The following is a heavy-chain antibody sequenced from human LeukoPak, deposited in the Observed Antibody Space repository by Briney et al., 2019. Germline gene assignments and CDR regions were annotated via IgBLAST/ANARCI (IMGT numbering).Heavy chain of an antibody. Sequence: GASVKVSCKASGGTFSSYAISWVRQAPGQGLEWMGGIIPIFGTANYAQKFQGRVTITADESTSTAYMELSSLRSEDTAVYYCARLGYCSSTSCPIDYWGQGTLVTVSS. J-gene: IGHJ4*02. CDR1: GGTFSSYA. CDR3: ARLGYCSSTSCPIDY. CDR2: IIPIFGTA. V-gene: IGHV1-69*13. D-gene: IGHD2-2*01.